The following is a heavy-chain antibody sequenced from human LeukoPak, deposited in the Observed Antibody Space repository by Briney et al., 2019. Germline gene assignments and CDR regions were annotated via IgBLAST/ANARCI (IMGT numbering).Heavy chain of an antibody. J-gene: IGHJ4*02. CDR3: AKGERSYGPFDY. Sequence: GGSLRLPCAVSGLTYSSYGMHWVRQAPGKGLEWVAFIRYDGSNKYYADSVKGRFTISRDNSKNTRYLQMNSLRAEDTAVYYCAKGERSYGPFDYWGQGTLVTVSS. CDR2: IRYDGSNK. D-gene: IGHD5-18*01. CDR1: GLTYSSYG. V-gene: IGHV3-30*02.